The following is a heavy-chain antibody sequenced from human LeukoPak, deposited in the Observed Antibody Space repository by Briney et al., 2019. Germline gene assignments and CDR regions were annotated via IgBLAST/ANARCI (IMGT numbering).Heavy chain of an antibody. CDR3: AISSSGDNGYYYGMDV. CDR1: GFTVSSNY. CDR2: IYSDGST. J-gene: IGHJ6*02. D-gene: IGHD3-3*01. Sequence: QPGGSLRLSCAASGFTVSSNYMSWVRQAPGKGLEWVSLIYSDGSTYYADSVKGRFSISRHNSKNTLYLQMNSLRAEDTAVYYCAISSSGDNGYYYGMDVWGQGTTVTVSS. V-gene: IGHV3-53*04.